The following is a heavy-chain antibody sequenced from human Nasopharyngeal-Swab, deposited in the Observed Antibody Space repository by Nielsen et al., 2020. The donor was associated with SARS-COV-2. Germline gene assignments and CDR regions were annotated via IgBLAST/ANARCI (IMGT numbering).Heavy chain of an antibody. CDR3: AKDHGDSSGRFSWAYYYFGLDV. CDR2: IRGSGGAT. J-gene: IGHJ6*02. D-gene: IGHD6-25*01. CDR1: GFTFGSYA. V-gene: IGHV3-23*01. Sequence: GESLKISCAASGFTFGSYAMNWVRQAPGKGLEWASAIRGSGGATFYADSVKGRFTISRDNSKNTLYLQMSSLRAEDTALYYCAKDHGDSSGRFSWAYYYFGLDVWGQGTTVTVSS.